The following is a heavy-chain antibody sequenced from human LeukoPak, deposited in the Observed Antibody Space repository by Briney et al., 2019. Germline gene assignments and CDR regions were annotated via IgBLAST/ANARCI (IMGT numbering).Heavy chain of an antibody. J-gene: IGHJ4*02. V-gene: IGHV3-11*01. CDR3: AKEHPDTAKASDY. CDR2: ISSSGSTI. D-gene: IGHD4-17*01. CDR1: GFTFSDYY. Sequence: KTGGSLRLSCAASGFTFSDYYMSWIRQAPGKGLEWVSYISSSGSTIYYADSVKGRFTISRDNAKNSLYLQMNSLRVEDTAIYYCAKEHPDTAKASDYWGQGTLVTVSS.